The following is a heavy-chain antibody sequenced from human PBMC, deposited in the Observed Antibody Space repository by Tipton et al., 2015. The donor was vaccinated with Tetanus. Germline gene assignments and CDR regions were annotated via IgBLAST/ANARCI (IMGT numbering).Heavy chain of an antibody. CDR2: ISGSGII. V-gene: IGHV3-48*03. Sequence: AVSGFTFSSYEMNWVRQAPGKGLEWISDISGSGIIHYTDSGRFTISRDNTKNSLYLQMNSLRAEDTAVYYCARGYYDSNGFRFDYWGQGTLVTVSS. D-gene: IGHD3-22*01. CDR3: ARGYYDSNGFRFDY. CDR1: GFTFSSYE. J-gene: IGHJ4*02.